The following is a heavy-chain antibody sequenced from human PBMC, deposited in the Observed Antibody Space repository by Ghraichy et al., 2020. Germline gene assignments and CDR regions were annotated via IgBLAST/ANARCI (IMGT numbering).Heavy chain of an antibody. V-gene: IGHV4-59*01. J-gene: IGHJ4*02. Sequence: GSLRLSCTVSGGSISSYYWSWIRQPPGKGLEWIGYIYYSGSTNYNPSLKSRVTISVDTSKNQFSLKLSSVTAADTAVYYCARDSMRFGEFDYWGQGTLVTVSS. D-gene: IGHD3-10*01. CDR2: IYYSGST. CDR3: ARDSMRFGEFDY. CDR1: GGSISSYY.